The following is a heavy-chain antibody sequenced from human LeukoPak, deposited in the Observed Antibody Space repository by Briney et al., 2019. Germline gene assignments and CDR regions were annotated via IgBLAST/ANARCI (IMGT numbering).Heavy chain of an antibody. D-gene: IGHD6-13*01. J-gene: IGHJ4*02. CDR2: ISWNSGSI. CDR1: GFTIDDYA. V-gene: IGHV3-9*03. CDR3: AKDRSGSSSWDFDY. Sequence: GGSLRLSCAASGFTIDDYAMHWVRQAPGEGLEWVSGISWNSGSIGYADSVKGRFTISRDNTKNSLYLQMNSLRAEDMALYYCAKDRSGSSSWDFDYWGQGTLVTVSS.